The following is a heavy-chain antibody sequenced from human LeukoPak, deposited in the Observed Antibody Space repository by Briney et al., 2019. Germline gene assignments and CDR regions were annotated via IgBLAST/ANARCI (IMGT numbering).Heavy chain of an antibody. CDR2: ISYDGSNK. D-gene: IGHD1-26*01. CDR1: GFTFSSYG. CDR3: AKGKVGAGLELDY. V-gene: IGHV3-30*18. Sequence: QPGRSLRLSCAASGFTFSSYGMHWVRQAPGKGLEWVAVISYDGSNKYYADSVKGRFTISRDNSKNTLCLQMNSLRAEDTAVYYCAKGKVGAGLELDYWGQGTLVTVSS. J-gene: IGHJ4*02.